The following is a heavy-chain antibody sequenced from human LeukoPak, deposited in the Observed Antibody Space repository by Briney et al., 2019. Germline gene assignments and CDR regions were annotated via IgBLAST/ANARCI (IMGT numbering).Heavy chain of an antibody. CDR3: ARDTHYYDRTFDY. D-gene: IGHD3-22*01. J-gene: IGHJ4*02. Sequence: PGGSLRLSCAASGFTFSSYSMNWVRQAPGKGLEWVSYISSSSTIYYADSVKGRFTISRDNAKNSLYPQMNSLRAEDTAVYYCARDTHYYDRTFDYWGQGTLVTVSS. V-gene: IGHV3-48*01. CDR1: GFTFSSYS. CDR2: ISSSSTI.